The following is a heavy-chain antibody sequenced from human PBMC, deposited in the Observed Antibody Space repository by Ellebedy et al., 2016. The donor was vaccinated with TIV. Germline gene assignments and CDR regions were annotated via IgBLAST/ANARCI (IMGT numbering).Heavy chain of an antibody. J-gene: IGHJ4*02. CDR3: VRDLTSPPPNLALIGTGPFGY. Sequence: GESLKISCAASGFTVNNNYMSWDRQAPGKGLEWVSVIYSGGGISYLESVRGRFTISRDNTKDSLFLKMNSLRDDDTAMYYCVRDLTSPPPNLALIGTGPFGYWGQGALVTVSS. CDR2: IYSGGGI. D-gene: IGHD2-21*01. V-gene: IGHV3-53*01. CDR1: GFTVNNNY.